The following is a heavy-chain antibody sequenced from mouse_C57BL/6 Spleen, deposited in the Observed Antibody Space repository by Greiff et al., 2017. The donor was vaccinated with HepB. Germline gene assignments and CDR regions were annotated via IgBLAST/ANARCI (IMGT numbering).Heavy chain of an antibody. J-gene: IGHJ2*01. D-gene: IGHD2-3*01. Sequence: QVQLQQSGAELARPGASVKMSCKASGYTFTSYTMHWVKQRPVQGLEWIGYTNPSSGYTKYNQKFKDKATLTADKSSSTAYMQLSSLTSEDSAVYYCAGNYDGYPYYFDYWGQGTTLTVSS. CDR2: TNPSSGYT. V-gene: IGHV1-4*01. CDR3: AGNYDGYPYYFDY. CDR1: GYTFTSYT.